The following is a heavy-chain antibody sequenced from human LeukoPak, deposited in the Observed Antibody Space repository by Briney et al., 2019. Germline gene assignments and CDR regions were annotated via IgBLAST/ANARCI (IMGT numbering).Heavy chain of an antibody. CDR3: ARIAYSRDYYYVGVGKIFDY. Sequence: ASVKVSCKASGYTFTGYYMHWVRQAPGQGLEWMGWINPNSGGTNYAQKFQGRVTMTTDTSTSTAYMELRSLRSDDTAVYYCARIAYSRDYYYVGVGKIFDYWGQGTLVTVSS. CDR2: INPNSGGT. V-gene: IGHV1-2*02. J-gene: IGHJ4*02. D-gene: IGHD3-22*01. CDR1: GYTFTGYY.